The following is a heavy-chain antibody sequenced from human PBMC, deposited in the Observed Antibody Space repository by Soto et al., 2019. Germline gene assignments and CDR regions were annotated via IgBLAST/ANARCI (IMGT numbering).Heavy chain of an antibody. CDR3: ARGPYCGEECYFAY. J-gene: IGHJ4*02. CDR2: IYNSGII. D-gene: IGHD3-10*01. V-gene: IGHV4-4*07. Sequence: QVHLQESGPGLVKPSETLSLTCSVFCDSLSRYYWSWVRQPAGKGLEWIGRIYNSGIINYNPSLESLVTLSVDPSKNQISLKLTSATAADTAMYYCARGPYCGEECYFAYWGQGTLVTVSS. CDR1: CDSLSRYY.